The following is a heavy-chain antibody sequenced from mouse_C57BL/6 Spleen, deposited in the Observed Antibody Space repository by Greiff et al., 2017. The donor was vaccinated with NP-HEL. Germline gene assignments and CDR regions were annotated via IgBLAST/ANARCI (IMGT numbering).Heavy chain of an antibody. J-gene: IGHJ3*01. D-gene: IGHD2-1*01. CDR1: GFTFSSYG. CDR2: ISSGGSYT. V-gene: IGHV5-6*02. Sequence: EVKLQESGGDLVKPGGSLKLSCAASGFTFSSYGMSWVRQTPDKRLEWVATISSGGSYTYYPDSVKGRFTISRDNAKNTLYLQMSSLKSEDTAMYYCARRGGNSLFAYWGQGTLVTVSA. CDR3: ARRGGNSLFAY.